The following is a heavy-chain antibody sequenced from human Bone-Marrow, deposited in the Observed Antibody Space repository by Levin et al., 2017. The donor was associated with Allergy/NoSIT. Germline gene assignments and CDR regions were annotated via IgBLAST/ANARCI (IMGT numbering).Heavy chain of an antibody. Sequence: PGGSLRLSCAASGFAFSDYSMTWIRQAPGKGLEWVSSVTTSSSYTDYVDSVEGRFTISRDDAKHSLYLEMNSLRAEDTAVYYCAKITNYYDSSGYSHGHGLDVWGQGTTVTVSS. V-gene: IGHV3-11*03. CDR1: GFAFSDYS. J-gene: IGHJ6*02. CDR2: VTTSSSYT. D-gene: IGHD3-22*01. CDR3: AKITNYYDSSGYSHGHGLDV.